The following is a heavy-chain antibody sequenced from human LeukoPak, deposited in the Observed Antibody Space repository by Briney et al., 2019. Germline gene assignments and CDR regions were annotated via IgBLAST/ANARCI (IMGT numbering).Heavy chain of an antibody. V-gene: IGHV4-59*01. D-gene: IGHD3-10*01. CDR1: GDSISSYC. CDR2: IYYSGST. CDR3: ARDITMVRGVVDAFDI. J-gene: IGHJ3*02. Sequence: SETLSLTCTVSGDSISSYCWSWIRQPPGKGLEWIGYIYYSGSTNYNPSLKSRVTISVDTSKNQFSLKLSSVTAADTAVYYCARDITMVRGVVDAFDIWGQGTMVTVSS.